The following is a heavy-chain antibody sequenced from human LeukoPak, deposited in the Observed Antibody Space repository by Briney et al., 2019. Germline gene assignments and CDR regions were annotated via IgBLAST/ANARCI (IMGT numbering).Heavy chain of an antibody. Sequence: GRSLRLSCAASGSTFSSYGMHWIRQAPGKGLEWVAVIWYDGSKKYYGESVKGRFTISRDNSKNTLYLQMNSLRAEDTAVYYCARVGVEEAFNIWGQGTMVIVSS. CDR2: IWYDGSKK. D-gene: IGHD2-21*01. CDR3: ARVGVEEAFNI. CDR1: GSTFSSYG. J-gene: IGHJ3*02. V-gene: IGHV3-33*01.